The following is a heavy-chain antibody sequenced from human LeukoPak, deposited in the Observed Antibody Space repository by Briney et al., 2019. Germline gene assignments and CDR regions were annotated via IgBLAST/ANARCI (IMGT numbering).Heavy chain of an antibody. CDR2: IIPIFGTA. Sequence: ASVKVSCKASGGTFSGYAISWVRQAPGQGLESTAGIIPIFGTANYAQKFQGRVTITTDESTSTAYMELSSLRSEDTAMYYCASRSSDRDYYYYMDVWGKGTTVTVSS. J-gene: IGHJ6*03. CDR1: GGTFSGYA. V-gene: IGHV1-69*05. CDR3: ASRSSDRDYYYYMDV. D-gene: IGHD3-22*01.